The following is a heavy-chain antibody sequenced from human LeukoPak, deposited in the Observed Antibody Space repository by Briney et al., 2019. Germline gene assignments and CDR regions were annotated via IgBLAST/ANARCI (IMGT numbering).Heavy chain of an antibody. CDR1: GFTFSSYA. CDR3: ARGILYPAFYFDY. CDR2: ISGSGGCT. Sequence: GGSLRLSCAASGFTFSSYAMSWVRQAPGKGLEWVSGISGSGGCTFYADSVKGRFTISRDNSKSTLFLQMNSLRAEDTAVYYCARGILYPAFYFDYWGQGTLVTVSS. V-gene: IGHV3-23*01. J-gene: IGHJ4*02. D-gene: IGHD3-3*02.